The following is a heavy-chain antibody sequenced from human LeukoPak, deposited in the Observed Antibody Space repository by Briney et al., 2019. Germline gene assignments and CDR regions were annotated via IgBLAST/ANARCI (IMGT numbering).Heavy chain of an antibody. V-gene: IGHV1-18*01. Sequence: ASVKVSCKASGYTFTSYGISWVRQAPGQGLEWMGWISAYNGNTNYAQMLQGTVTMTTDTSTSTAYMELRSLRSDDTAVYYCAREASTMIVAPTDAFDIWGQGTMVTVSS. D-gene: IGHD3-22*01. CDR1: GYTFTSYG. CDR3: AREASTMIVAPTDAFDI. J-gene: IGHJ3*02. CDR2: ISAYNGNT.